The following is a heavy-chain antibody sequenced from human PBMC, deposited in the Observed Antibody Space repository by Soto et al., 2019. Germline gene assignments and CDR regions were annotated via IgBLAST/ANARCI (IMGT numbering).Heavy chain of an antibody. Sequence: SVKVSCKASGGTFSSYAISWVRQAPGQGLEWMGGIIPIFGTANYAQKFQGRVTITADESTSTAYMELSSLRSEDTAVYYCARDRSSSSRGFDPWGQGTLVTVSS. CDR3: ARDRSSSSRGFDP. V-gene: IGHV1-69*13. CDR1: GGTFSSYA. D-gene: IGHD6-13*01. J-gene: IGHJ5*02. CDR2: IIPIFGTA.